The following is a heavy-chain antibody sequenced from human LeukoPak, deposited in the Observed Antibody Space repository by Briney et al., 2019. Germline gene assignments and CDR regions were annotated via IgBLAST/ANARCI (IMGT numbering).Heavy chain of an antibody. Sequence: GGSLRLSCAASGFDFSTYAINWVRQAPGKGLEWVSSISTTSTYIFYADSLKGRFTISRDNAKNSVYLQMNSLRPEDTAVYYCSRDRLGGLDYWGQGTLVTVSS. V-gene: IGHV3-21*01. J-gene: IGHJ4*02. CDR1: GFDFSTYA. CDR3: SRDRLGGLDY. CDR2: ISTTSTYI. D-gene: IGHD5-12*01.